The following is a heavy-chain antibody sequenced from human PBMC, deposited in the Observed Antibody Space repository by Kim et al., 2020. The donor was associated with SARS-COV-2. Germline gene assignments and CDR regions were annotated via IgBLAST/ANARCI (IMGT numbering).Heavy chain of an antibody. D-gene: IGHD3-10*01. V-gene: IGHV5-51*01. Sequence: GESLKISCKGSGYSFTSYWIGWVRQMPGKGLEWMGIIYPGDSDTRYSPSFQGQVTISADKSISTAYLQWSSLKASDTAMYYCARHGQLVRDYYGSGSLGAFDIWGQGTMVTVSS. J-gene: IGHJ3*02. CDR1: GYSFTSYW. CDR3: ARHGQLVRDYYGSGSLGAFDI. CDR2: IYPGDSDT.